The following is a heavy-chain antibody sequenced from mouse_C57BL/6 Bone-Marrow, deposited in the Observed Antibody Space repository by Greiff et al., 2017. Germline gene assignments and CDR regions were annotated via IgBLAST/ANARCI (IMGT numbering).Heavy chain of an antibody. J-gene: IGHJ3*01. D-gene: IGHD2-4*01. CDR3: AYDYIFAY. CDR2: IYPGSGNT. Sequence: QVQLKESGAELVRPGASVKLSCKASGYTFTDYYINWVKQSPGQGLEWIARIYPGSGNTYYNEKFKGKATLTAEKSSSTAYMQLSSLTSEDSAVYFCAYDYIFAYWGQGTLVTVSA. CDR1: GYTFTDYY. V-gene: IGHV1-76*01.